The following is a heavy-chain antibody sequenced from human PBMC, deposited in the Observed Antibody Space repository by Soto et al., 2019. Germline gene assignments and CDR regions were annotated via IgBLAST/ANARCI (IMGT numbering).Heavy chain of an antibody. J-gene: IGHJ6*02. CDR3: ARGGAAAAIYYYYYYGMDV. CDR1: GWSFRGYY. CDR2: INHSGST. D-gene: IGHD6-13*01. Sequence: PSETLSLPCAVYGWSFRGYYWSWIRQPPGKGLEWIGEINHSGSTNYNPSLKSRVTISVDTSKNQFSLKLSSVTAADTAVYYCARGGAAAAIYYYYYYGMDVWGQGTTVTVSS. V-gene: IGHV4-34*01.